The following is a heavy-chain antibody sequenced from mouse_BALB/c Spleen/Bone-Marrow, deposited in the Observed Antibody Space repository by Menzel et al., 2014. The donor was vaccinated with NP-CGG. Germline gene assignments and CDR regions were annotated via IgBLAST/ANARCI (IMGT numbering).Heavy chain of an antibody. CDR1: GYTFTGYT. D-gene: IGHD1-2*01. J-gene: IGHJ2*01. CDR2: IVPRSGYT. CDR3: AREDIPTAYLDY. Sequence: VQLQQSASELARPGASVRLPCRASGYTFTGYTMQWVKQRPGQGLEWIGYIVPRSGYTDYNQKFKDKTTLTADKSSNTAYLQRSRMPYEDAAVIYCAREDIPTAYLDYWGQGTTLTVSS. V-gene: IGHV1-4*02.